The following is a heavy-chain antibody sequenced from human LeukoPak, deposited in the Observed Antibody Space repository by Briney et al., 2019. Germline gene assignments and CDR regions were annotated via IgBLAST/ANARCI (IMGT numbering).Heavy chain of an antibody. CDR3: AASPGLVGATLAFDY. D-gene: IGHD1-26*01. J-gene: IGHJ4*02. V-gene: IGHV1-58*01. Sequence: GAPVKVSCKASGFAFTSSAVQWVRQARGQRLEWIGWIVVGSGNTNYAQKFQERVTITRDMSTSTAYMELSSLRSEDTAVYYCAASPGLVGATLAFDYWGQGTLVTVSS. CDR2: IVVGSGNT. CDR1: GFAFTSSA.